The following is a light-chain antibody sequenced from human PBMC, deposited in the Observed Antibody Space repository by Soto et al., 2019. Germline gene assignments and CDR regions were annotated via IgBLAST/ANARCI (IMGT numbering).Light chain of an antibody. V-gene: IGKV1-5*03. CDR1: QSISNS. CDR2: QTS. J-gene: IGKJ1*01. CDR3: QRYNSDSET. Sequence: DIQMTQSPSTLSASVGDRVTITCRASQSISNSLAWFQQKPGKVPKVLIYQTSKLHNGVPSRFSGSGSGTEFTLTISGLQPDDFATYYCQRYNSDSETFGQGTKVEIK.